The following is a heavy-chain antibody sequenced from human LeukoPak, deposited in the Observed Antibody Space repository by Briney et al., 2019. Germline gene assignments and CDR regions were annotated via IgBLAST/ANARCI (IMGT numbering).Heavy chain of an antibody. J-gene: IGHJ4*02. Sequence: SSVKLSCRASGTPFTAYNMHWLRRPPGQGIQWMGWINPNSGGTNYAQKFQGRVTMTRDTSISTAYMELSRLRSDDTAVYYCARDEGRHSSAWDWGQGTLVTVSS. CDR3: ARDEGRHSSAWD. D-gene: IGHD6-19*01. CDR1: GTPFTAYN. V-gene: IGHV1-2*02. CDR2: INPNSGGT.